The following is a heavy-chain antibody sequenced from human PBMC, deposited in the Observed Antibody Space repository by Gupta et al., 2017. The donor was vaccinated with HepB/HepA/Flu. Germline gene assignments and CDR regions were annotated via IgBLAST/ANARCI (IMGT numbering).Heavy chain of an antibody. Sequence: GASVKVSCKASGYTFTGYYMHWVRQAPGQGLEWMGWINPNSGGTNYAQKFQGRVTMTRDTSISTAYMELSRLRSDDTAVYYCARAITGTTRPCGYWGQGTLVTVSS. CDR2: INPNSGGT. D-gene: IGHD1-14*01. CDR3: ARAITGTTRPCGY. J-gene: IGHJ4*02. CDR1: GYTFTGYY. V-gene: IGHV1-2*02.